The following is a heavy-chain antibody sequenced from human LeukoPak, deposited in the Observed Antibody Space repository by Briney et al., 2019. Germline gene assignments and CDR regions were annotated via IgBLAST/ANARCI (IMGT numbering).Heavy chain of an antibody. Sequence: GGSLRLSCAASGFTFSSYSMNWVRQAPGKGLEWVSSISSSSGYIYYADSVKGRFTISRDNAKNSLYLQMNSLRAEDTAVYYCAREWSRFTPPDYWGQGTLVTVSS. CDR3: AREWSRFTPPDY. CDR2: ISSSSGYI. V-gene: IGHV3-21*01. CDR1: GFTFSSYS. D-gene: IGHD2-8*01. J-gene: IGHJ4*02.